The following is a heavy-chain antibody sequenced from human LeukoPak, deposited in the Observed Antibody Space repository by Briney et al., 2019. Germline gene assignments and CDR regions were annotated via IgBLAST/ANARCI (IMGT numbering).Heavy chain of an antibody. CDR2: INSGGDT. CDR1: GFTLSSFA. Sequence: GGSLRLSCAASGFTLSSFAMTWVRQAPGKGLEWVSTINSGGDTFYTDSVKGRFTISRDNSKNTLNLQMNSLRVEDTAVFYCGKGDPDRGTTNWGRGTLVTVSS. D-gene: IGHD1-14*01. V-gene: IGHV3-23*01. J-gene: IGHJ4*02. CDR3: GKGDPDRGTTN.